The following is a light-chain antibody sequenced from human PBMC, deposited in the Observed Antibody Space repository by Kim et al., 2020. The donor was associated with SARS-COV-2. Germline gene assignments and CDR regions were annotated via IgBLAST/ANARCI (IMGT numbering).Light chain of an antibody. CDR1: VFGNTL. J-gene: IGLJ7*01. V-gene: IGLV3-1*01. CDR2: QHS. Sequence: VSPGQTAYLTCSAEVFGNTLTSWYHVKSGRSPLLVIYQHSQRPSGIPDRFSGSTSGNPATLSISATQSLDQADYYCQALDRSTAVAFGGGPQLTVL. CDR3: QALDRSTAVA.